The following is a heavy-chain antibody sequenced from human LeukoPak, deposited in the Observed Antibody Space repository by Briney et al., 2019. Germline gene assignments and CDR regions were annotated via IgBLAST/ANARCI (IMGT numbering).Heavy chain of an antibody. CDR1: GFTFGSYA. V-gene: IGHV3-21*01. CDR3: ARDRGYDSSGYYGY. Sequence: GGSLRLSCAASGFTFGSYAMNWVRQAPGKGLEWVSSISSSSSYIYYADSVKGRFTISRDNAKNSLYLQMNSLRAEDTAVYYCARDRGYDSSGYYGYWGQGTLVTVSS. D-gene: IGHD3-22*01. J-gene: IGHJ4*02. CDR2: ISSSSSYI.